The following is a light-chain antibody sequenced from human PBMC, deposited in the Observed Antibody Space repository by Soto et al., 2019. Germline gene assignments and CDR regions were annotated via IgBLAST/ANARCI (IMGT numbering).Light chain of an antibody. CDR3: QQYGGSAPWT. J-gene: IGKJ1*01. CDR2: GAS. CDR1: QTVNNNY. Sequence: EIVLTQPPGPLSVSPGDRVTLSCRASQTVNNNYLAWYQQNPGQAPRLLIYGASTPATGTPARFSGSGSGTHFTLTVSRLGPEDFAVYYCQQYGGSAPWTFGPGTKVDMK. V-gene: IGKV3-20*01.